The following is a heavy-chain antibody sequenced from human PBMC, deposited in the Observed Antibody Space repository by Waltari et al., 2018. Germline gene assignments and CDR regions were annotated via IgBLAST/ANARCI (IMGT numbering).Heavy chain of an antibody. V-gene: IGHV1-24*01. CDR2: FDPEDGET. Sequence: QVQLVQSGAEVKKPEASVKVSCKVSGYTLPALSMHWVRQAPGKGLEWMGGFDPEDGETIYAQKFQGRVTMTEDTSTDTAYMELSSLRSEDTAVYYCATHIGDCSSTSCYTFDYWGQGTLVTVSS. CDR3: ATHIGDCSSTSCYTFDY. D-gene: IGHD2-2*02. CDR1: GYTLPALS. J-gene: IGHJ4*02.